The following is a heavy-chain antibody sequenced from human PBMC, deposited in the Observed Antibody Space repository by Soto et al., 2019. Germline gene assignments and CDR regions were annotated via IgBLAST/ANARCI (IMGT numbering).Heavy chain of an antibody. CDR1: EGTFSSYA. CDR3: SRSQGSSTSLEIYYYYYYGMDV. Sequence: QVQLVQSGAEVKKPGPSVKVSCKASEGTFSSYAISWLRRAPGQGLEWMGGIIPISGTANYAQRFQGRVTITADESTSTAYMELSSLRSEDTAVYYCSRSQGSSTSLEIYYYYYYGMDVWGQGTTVTVSS. J-gene: IGHJ6*02. CDR2: IIPISGTA. V-gene: IGHV1-69*01. D-gene: IGHD2-2*01.